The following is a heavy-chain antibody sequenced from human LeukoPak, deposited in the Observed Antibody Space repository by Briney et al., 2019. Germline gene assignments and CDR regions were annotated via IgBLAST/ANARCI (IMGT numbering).Heavy chain of an antibody. D-gene: IGHD5-18*01. CDR2: ISYDGSNK. V-gene: IGHV3-30*04. CDR3: AKDLLYSYGPTWFDP. J-gene: IGHJ5*02. Sequence: GGSLRLSCAASGFTFSSYAMHGVRQARGRGLEWVAVISYDGSNKDYADSVKGRLTISRDNSKNTLYLQMNSLRAEDTAVYYCAKDLLYSYGPTWFDPWGQGTLVTVSS. CDR1: GFTFSSYA.